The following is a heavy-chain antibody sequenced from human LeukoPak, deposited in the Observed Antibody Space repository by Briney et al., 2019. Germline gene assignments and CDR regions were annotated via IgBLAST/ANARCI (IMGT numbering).Heavy chain of an antibody. CDR2: IQYDGSNK. J-gene: IGHJ4*02. V-gene: IGHV3-30*02. Sequence: GGSLRLSCAASGFTFSSYGMHWVRQAPGKGLEWVAFIQYDGSNKYYAGSVKGRFTISRDNSKNTLYLQMNSLRAEDTAVYYCAKDHHRNCGGDCYSLDYWGQGTLATVSS. CDR1: GFTFSSYG. D-gene: IGHD2-21*02. CDR3: AKDHHRNCGGDCYSLDY.